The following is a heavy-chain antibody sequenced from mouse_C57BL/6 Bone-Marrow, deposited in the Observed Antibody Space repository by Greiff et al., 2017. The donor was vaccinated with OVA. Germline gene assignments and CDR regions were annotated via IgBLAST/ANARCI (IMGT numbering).Heavy chain of an antibody. CDR2: ISYDGSN. V-gene: IGHV3-6*01. Sequence: VSGPGLVKPSQSLSLTCSVTGYSITSGYYWNWIRQFPGNKLEWMGYISYDGSNNYNPSLKNRISITRDTSKNQFFLKLNSVTTEDTATYYCAKVSRGSSYYFDYWGQGTTLTVSS. D-gene: IGHD1-1*01. J-gene: IGHJ2*01. CDR1: GYSITSGYY. CDR3: AKVSRGSSYYFDY.